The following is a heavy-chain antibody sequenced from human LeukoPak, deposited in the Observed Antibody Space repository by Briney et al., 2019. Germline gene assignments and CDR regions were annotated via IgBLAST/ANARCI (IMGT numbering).Heavy chain of an antibody. CDR2: IYTSGTT. Sequence: SETLSLTCTVSGGSISSSNYWTWIRQPAGKGLEWIGHIYTSGTTNYNPSLKSRVTISVDTSKNQFSLKLSSVTAADTAVYYCAREFKGGRDSSGSFDYWGQGTLVTVSS. CDR3: AREFKGGRDSSGSFDY. V-gene: IGHV4-61*09. D-gene: IGHD6-19*01. J-gene: IGHJ4*02. CDR1: GGSISSSNY.